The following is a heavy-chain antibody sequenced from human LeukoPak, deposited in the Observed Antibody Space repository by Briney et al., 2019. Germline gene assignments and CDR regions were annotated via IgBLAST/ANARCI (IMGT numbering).Heavy chain of an antibody. V-gene: IGHV3-23*01. CDR3: AKLGYCSSTSCSADFDY. CDR2: ISGSGGST. J-gene: IGHJ4*02. D-gene: IGHD2-2*01. Sequence: PGGSLRLSCAASGFTFSSYAMSWVRQAPGKGLEWVSAISGSGGSTYYADSVKGRFTISRDNSKNTLYLQMNSLRAEDTAVYYCAKLGYCSSTSCSADFDYWGQGTLVTVSS. CDR1: GFTFSSYA.